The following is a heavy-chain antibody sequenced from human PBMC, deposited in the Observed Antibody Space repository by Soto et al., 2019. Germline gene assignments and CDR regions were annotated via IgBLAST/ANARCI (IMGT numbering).Heavy chain of an antibody. CDR3: ARVMAAMQNWLDP. CDR1: GGSSSSIDYF. J-gene: IGHJ5*02. V-gene: IGHV4-30-4*01. D-gene: IGHD2-2*01. Sequence: SETLSLTCSVSGGSSSSIDYFWSWIRQPPGKGLEWSGFIYHTGTTYYNPSLRSRVTISIDTSKSQFSMTLNSVTAADTVVYYCARVMAAMQNWLDPWGQGTLVTVSS. CDR2: IYHTGTT.